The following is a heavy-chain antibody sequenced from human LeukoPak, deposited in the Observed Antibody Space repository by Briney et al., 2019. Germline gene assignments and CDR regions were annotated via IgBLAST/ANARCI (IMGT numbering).Heavy chain of an antibody. CDR1: GFTFSSYS. D-gene: IGHD3-3*01. Sequence: PGGSLRLSCAASGFTFSSYSMNWVRQAPGKGLEWVSYISSSSSTIYYADSVKGRFTISRDNAKNSLYLQMNSLRAEDTAVYYCAREEEWPQSYFDLCGRGTLVTVSS. CDR3: AREEEWPQSYFDL. V-gene: IGHV3-48*01. J-gene: IGHJ2*01. CDR2: ISSSSSTI.